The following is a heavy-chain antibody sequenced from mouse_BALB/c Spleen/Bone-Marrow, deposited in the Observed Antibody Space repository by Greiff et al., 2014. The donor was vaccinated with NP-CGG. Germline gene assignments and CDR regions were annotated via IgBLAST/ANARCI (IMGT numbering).Heavy chain of an antibody. V-gene: IGHV1-15*01. CDR1: GYTFTDYE. CDR2: TDPETGGT. Sequence: VNVVESGAELVRPGASVTLSCKASGYTFTDYEMHWVKQTPVHGLEWIGATDPETGGTAYNQKFKGKATLTADKSSSTAYMELRSLTSEDSAVYYCTRSETGPFAYWGQGTLVTVSA. D-gene: IGHD4-1*01. J-gene: IGHJ3*01. CDR3: TRSETGPFAY.